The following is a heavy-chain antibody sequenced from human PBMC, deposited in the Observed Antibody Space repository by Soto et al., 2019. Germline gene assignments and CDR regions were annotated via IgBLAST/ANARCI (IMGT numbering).Heavy chain of an antibody. CDR2: ISGSGGST. V-gene: IGHV3-23*01. D-gene: IGHD3-22*01. J-gene: IGHJ4*02. Sequence: GGSLRLSCAASGFTFSSYAMSWVRQAPGKGLEWVSAISGSGGSTYYADSVKGRFTISRDNSKNTLYLQMNSLRAEDTAVYYCAKAYYYDSSGHNFDYWGQGTLVTVSS. CDR3: AKAYYYDSSGHNFDY. CDR1: GFTFSSYA.